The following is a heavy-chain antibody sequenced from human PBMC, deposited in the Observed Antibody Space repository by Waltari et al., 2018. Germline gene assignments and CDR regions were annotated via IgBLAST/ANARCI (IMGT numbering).Heavy chain of an antibody. D-gene: IGHD3-22*01. V-gene: IGHV3-21*01. CDR2: ISSSSSYI. Sequence: EVQLVESGGGLVKPGGSLRLSCAASGFTFSSYSMNWVRQAPGKGLEWVSSISSSSSYIYYADSVKGRFTISRDNAKNSLYLQMNSLRAEDTAVYYCARVPRYYDSIDLYWGQGTLVTVSS. J-gene: IGHJ4*02. CDR1: GFTFSSYS. CDR3: ARVPRYYDSIDLY.